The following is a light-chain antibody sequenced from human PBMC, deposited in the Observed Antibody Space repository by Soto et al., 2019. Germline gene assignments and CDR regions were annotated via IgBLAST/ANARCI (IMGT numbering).Light chain of an antibody. V-gene: IGKV3-11*01. Sequence: EIVLTQSPATLSLSPGERATLSCRASQNVNRYLAWYQQKPGLAPRLLIYDASNRATGIPARFSGSGSGPDFTLTISSLEPEDFAVYYCQQRRDWPLTFGGGTKVEIK. J-gene: IGKJ4*01. CDR3: QQRRDWPLT. CDR1: QNVNRY. CDR2: DAS.